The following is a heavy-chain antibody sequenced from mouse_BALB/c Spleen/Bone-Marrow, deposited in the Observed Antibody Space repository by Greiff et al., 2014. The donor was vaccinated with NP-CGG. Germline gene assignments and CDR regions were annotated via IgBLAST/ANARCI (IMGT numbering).Heavy chain of an antibody. CDR3: AREGYDNDGGRSMDY. Sequence: VQLQESGAELVRPGTSVKVSCKASGYAFTNYLIEWVKQRPGQGLEWIGLIDPGSGGTNYNEKFKGKATLTADKSSSTAHMQLSSLTSDDSAVYFCAREGYDNDGGRSMDYWGQGTSVTVSS. CDR2: IDPGSGGT. D-gene: IGHD2-4*01. J-gene: IGHJ4*01. CDR1: GYAFTNYL. V-gene: IGHV1-54*01.